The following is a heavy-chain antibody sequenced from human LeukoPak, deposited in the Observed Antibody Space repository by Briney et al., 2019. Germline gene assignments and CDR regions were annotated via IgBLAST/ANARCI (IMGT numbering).Heavy chain of an antibody. D-gene: IGHD3-10*01. CDR2: IWYDGSNK. J-gene: IGHJ6*02. Sequence: GRSLRLSCAASGFTFSSYGMHWVRQAPGKGLEWVAVIWYDGSNKYYADSVKGRFTISRDNSKNTLYLQMNSLRAEDTAVYYCARDVLWFGPTYYYYGMDVWGQGTTVTVSS. V-gene: IGHV3-33*01. CDR3: ARDVLWFGPTYYYYGMDV. CDR1: GFTFSSYG.